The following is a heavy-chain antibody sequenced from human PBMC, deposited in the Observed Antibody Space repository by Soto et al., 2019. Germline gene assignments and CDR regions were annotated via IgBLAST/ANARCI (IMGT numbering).Heavy chain of an antibody. CDR2: IRYDGSNI. CDR3: ARDFQKGRTFDY. CDR1: AFTFSTYA. V-gene: IGHV3-30*02. Sequence: GGSLRLSCVASAFTFSTYAMHWVRQAPGMGLEWVAIIRYDGSNIHYADSVKGRLTISRDNSKNTLYLQMNSLRAEDTDVYYCARDFQKGRTFDYWGQGTLVTVSS. J-gene: IGHJ4*02.